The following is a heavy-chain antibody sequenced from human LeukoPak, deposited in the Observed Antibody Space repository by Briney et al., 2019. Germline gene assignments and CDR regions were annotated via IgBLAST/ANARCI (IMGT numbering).Heavy chain of an antibody. Sequence: GGSLRLSCAASGFTFSSYGMHWVRQAPGKGLEWVAVIWYDGSNRYYADSVKGRFTISRDNSKNTLNLQMNSLRAEDTAVYYCARGPSYSSSFDFWGRGTLVIVSS. CDR1: GFTFSSYG. CDR2: IWYDGSNR. D-gene: IGHD6-13*01. CDR3: ARGPSYSSSFDF. V-gene: IGHV3-33*01. J-gene: IGHJ4*02.